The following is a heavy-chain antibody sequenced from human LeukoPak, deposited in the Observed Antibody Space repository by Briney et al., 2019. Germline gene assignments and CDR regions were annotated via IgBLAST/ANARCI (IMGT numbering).Heavy chain of an antibody. CDR3: GKDIGISSSRTFDR. D-gene: IGHD6-6*01. V-gene: IGHV3-43*01. J-gene: IGHJ4*02. CDR1: GFTFQHYT. Sequence: PGGSPRLSCAASGFTFQHYTMHWVRQVPGKGLEWVSLISWDGTITDYADSVKGRFTVSRDNNKNSLYLQMNSLRIEDAAFYYCGKDIGISSSRTFDRCGQGTLVTVSS. CDR2: ISWDGTIT.